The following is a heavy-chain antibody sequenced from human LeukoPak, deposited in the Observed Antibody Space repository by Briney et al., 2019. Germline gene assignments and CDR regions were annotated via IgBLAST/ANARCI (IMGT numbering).Heavy chain of an antibody. D-gene: IGHD6-19*01. Sequence: PGGSLRLSCAASGFTFSSYAMHWVRQAPGKGLEWVAVISSDGSNKYYADSMKGRFTISRDNSKNTLYLQMNSLRAEDTAVYYCAKDRLRCSGCGRVYSPYFDYWGQGTPVTVSS. V-gene: IGHV3-30-3*02. J-gene: IGHJ4*02. CDR2: ISSDGSNK. CDR3: AKDRLRCSGCGRVYSPYFDY. CDR1: GFTFSSYA.